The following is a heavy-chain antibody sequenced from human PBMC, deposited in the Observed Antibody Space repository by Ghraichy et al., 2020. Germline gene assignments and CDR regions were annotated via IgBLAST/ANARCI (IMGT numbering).Heavy chain of an antibody. D-gene: IGHD3-9*01. V-gene: IGHV3-49*04. CDR2: IRSKAYGATI. CDR1: GFNFGDYA. CDR3: TRGNGYSIDWHLDY. Sequence: GESLNISCIGSGFNFGDYAMSWVRQAPGKGLEWVAIIRSKAYGATIDYAASVRGRFTISRDDSKGIAYLQMNSLKTEDTAMYYCTRGNGYSIDWHLDYWGQGILVTVSS. J-gene: IGHJ4*02.